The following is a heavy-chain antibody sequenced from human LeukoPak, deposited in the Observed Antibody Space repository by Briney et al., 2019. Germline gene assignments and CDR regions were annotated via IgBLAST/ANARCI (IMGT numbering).Heavy chain of an antibody. CDR1: GGSISSGDYY. Sequence: SETLSLTCIVSGGSISSGDYYWSWNRQPPGKGLEWIGYIYYSGSTYYNPSLKSRVTISVDTSKNQFSLKLSSVTAADTAVYYCARVGGVDAFDIWGQGTMVTVSS. V-gene: IGHV4-30-4*01. CDR2: IYYSGST. CDR3: ARVGGVDAFDI. J-gene: IGHJ3*02. D-gene: IGHD2-8*02.